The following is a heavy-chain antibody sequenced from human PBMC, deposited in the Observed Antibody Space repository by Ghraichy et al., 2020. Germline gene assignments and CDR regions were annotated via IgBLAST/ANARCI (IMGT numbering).Heavy chain of an antibody. CDR1: RFTFSSYW. D-gene: IGHD5-12*01. Sequence: GESLNISCAASRFTFSSYWMGWVRQAPGKGLEWVANIKQDGSEKYYVDSVKGRFTISRDNAKNSLYLQMNSLRDEDTAVYYCARDSGFYYFDYWCQGTLVTVSS. CDR2: IKQDGSEK. J-gene: IGHJ4*02. V-gene: IGHV3-7*01. CDR3: ARDSGFYYFDY.